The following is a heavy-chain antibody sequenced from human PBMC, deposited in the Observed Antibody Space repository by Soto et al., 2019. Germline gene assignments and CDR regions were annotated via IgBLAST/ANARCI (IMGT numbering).Heavy chain of an antibody. CDR3: ARSARNTVTVLYYFYGMDV. CDR2: IYYSGST. CDR1: GGSISSYY. J-gene: IGHJ6*02. V-gene: IGHV4-59*01. D-gene: IGHD4-17*01. Sequence: QVQLQESGPGLVKPSETLSLTCTVSGGSISSYYWSWIRQPPGKGLEWIGYIYYSGSTNYNPSLKSRVIISVDTPKNQFSLKLSSVTPADMGVYYCARSARNTVTVLYYFYGMDVWGQGTTVTVSS.